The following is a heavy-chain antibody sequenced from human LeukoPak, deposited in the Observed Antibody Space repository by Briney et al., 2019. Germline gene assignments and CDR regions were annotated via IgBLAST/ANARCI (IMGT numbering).Heavy chain of an antibody. D-gene: IGHD2-2*01. CDR2: TYYRSRWYN. Sequence: SQTLSLTCPISGDTVSSNSAAWNWIRQSPLRGLEWLGRTYYRSRWYNNYAVSVKSRITINPDTSKNHFSLQLNSVTPEDTAVYYCARVRTDCSSTSCYSDAFDIWGQGTMVTVSS. CDR1: GDTVSSNSAA. CDR3: ARVRTDCSSTSCYSDAFDI. J-gene: IGHJ3*02. V-gene: IGHV6-1*01.